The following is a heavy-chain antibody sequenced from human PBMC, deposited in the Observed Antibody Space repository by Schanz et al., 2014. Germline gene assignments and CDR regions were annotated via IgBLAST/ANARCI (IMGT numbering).Heavy chain of an antibody. CDR2: MNESHSTI. CDR1: GFTFSSYA. J-gene: IGHJ5*02. V-gene: IGHV3-23*01. Sequence: EVQLLESGGGLVQPGGSLRLSCAASGFTFSSYAMSWVRQAPGKGLEWVSAMNESHSTIYYADSVRGRFTISSDSSKNTLYLQMSSLRADDTAVYYCAKAADWPVTRFDPWGQGTLVTVSS. D-gene: IGHD3-9*01. CDR3: AKAADWPVTRFDP.